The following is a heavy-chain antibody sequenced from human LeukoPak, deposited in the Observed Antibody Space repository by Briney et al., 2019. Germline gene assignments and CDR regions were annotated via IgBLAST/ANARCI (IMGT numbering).Heavy chain of an antibody. CDR3: ARGVEPLAANTLAY. CDR2: LYSDGNT. V-gene: IGHV3-53*01. D-gene: IGHD1-14*01. J-gene: IGHJ4*02. CDR1: GFTVITND. Sequence: RGSLRLSCAASGFTVITNDMTWVRQAPGKGLEWVSVLYSDGNTKYADSVQGRFTISRDNSKNTLYLEMNSLSPDDTAVYYCARGVEPLAANTLAYWGQGTLVTVSS.